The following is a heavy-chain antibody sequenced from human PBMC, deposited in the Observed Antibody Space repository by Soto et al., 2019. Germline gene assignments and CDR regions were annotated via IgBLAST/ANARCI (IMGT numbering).Heavy chain of an antibody. Sequence: SDTLSLTCAVSGGSISSSNSWSWVRQPQGKGLEWIGEIYHSGSTNYNPSLKSRVTISVDKSKNQFSLKLSFVTAADTAVYFCARHYSSGNYYSPINYWGQGALDPVS. CDR3: ARHYSSGNYYSPINY. V-gene: IGHV4-4*02. CDR2: IYHSGST. CDR1: GGSISSSNS. D-gene: IGHD3-10*01. J-gene: IGHJ4*02.